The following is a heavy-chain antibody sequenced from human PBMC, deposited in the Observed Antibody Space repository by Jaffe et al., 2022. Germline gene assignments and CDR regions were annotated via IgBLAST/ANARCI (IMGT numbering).Heavy chain of an antibody. CDR1: SYSISSGYY. V-gene: IGHV4-38-2*01. CDR2: VHHSGIT. Sequence: QVQLQESGPGLVKPSETLSLTCAVSSYSISSGYYWGWIRQAPGKGLEWIGNVHHSGITYYNPSLKSRVTISVDTSKNQFSLKLTSVTAADTAVYYCARVIVGVTTAFDIWGQGTMVTVSS. CDR3: ARVIVGVTTAFDI. J-gene: IGHJ3*02. D-gene: IGHD1-26*01.